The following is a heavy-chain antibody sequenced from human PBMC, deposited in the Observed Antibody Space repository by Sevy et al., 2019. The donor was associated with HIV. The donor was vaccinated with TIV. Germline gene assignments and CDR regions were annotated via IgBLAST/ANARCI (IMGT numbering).Heavy chain of an antibody. CDR3: AKHEAATPYYYYGMDV. CDR2: ISYDGSNK. CDR1: GFTFSSYG. V-gene: IGHV3-30*18. J-gene: IGHJ6*02. D-gene: IGHD2-15*01. Sequence: GGSLRLSCAASGFTFSSYGMHWVRQAPGKGLEWVAVISYDGSNKFYADSVKGRFTISRDNSKKTLYLQMNSLRADDTAVYYCAKHEAATPYYYYGMDVWGQGTPVTVSS.